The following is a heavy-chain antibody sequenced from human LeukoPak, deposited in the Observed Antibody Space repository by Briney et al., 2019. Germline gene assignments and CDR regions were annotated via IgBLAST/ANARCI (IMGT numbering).Heavy chain of an antibody. J-gene: IGHJ4*02. CDR1: GFTFSNYW. CDR2: IKSDGSST. D-gene: IGHD3-9*01. CDR3: ARDVDSQDYFHY. V-gene: IGHV3-74*01. Sequence: RGSLRLSCAASGFTFSNYWMHWVRQAPGKGLVWVSRIKSDGSSTNYADSVKGRFTISRDNVKNTLFLQMNSLRAEDTAVYYCARDVDSQDYFHYWGQGTLVTVSS.